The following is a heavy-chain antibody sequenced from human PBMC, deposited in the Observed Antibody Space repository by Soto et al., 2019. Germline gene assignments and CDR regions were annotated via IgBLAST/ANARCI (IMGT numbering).Heavy chain of an antibody. CDR1: GGTFTSYA. D-gene: IGHD2-15*01. Sequence: GASVKVSCKASGGTFTSYAISWVRQAPGQGLEWMGWIIASFGTTKYSQKLQGRVTITRDKSASTAYMELSSLRSEDTAVYYCARDILFDYWGQGTLVTVSS. CDR2: IIASFGTT. V-gene: IGHV1-69*05. J-gene: IGHJ4*02. CDR3: ARDILFDY.